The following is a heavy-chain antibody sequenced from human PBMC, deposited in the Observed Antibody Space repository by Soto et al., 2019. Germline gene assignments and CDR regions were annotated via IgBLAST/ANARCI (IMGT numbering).Heavy chain of an antibody. D-gene: IGHD6-25*01. Sequence: QVRLVESGGGVVQPGRSLRLSCTASGFSFSSYAMYWFRQPPGKGLEWVAVISHDGINKHYADSVKGRVTVSRDNSNHWLDLQLNSLRGEDTAMYYCARDMYSSDYFVKWFEPGGQGTLVTVSS. J-gene: IGHJ5*02. CDR1: GFSFSSYA. CDR2: ISHDGINK. CDR3: ARDMYSSDYFVKWFEP. V-gene: IGHV3-30-3*01.